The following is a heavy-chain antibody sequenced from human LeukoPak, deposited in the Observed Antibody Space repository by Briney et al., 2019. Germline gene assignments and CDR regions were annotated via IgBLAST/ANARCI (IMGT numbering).Heavy chain of an antibody. J-gene: IGHJ5*02. V-gene: IGHV4-31*03. D-gene: IGHD2-15*01. CDR1: GRFISRGGYC. CDR2: IYYSGST. Sequence: SQTLSLTCTVSGRFISRGGYCWSWIRQHAGKGLEWIVYIYYSGSTYYNRSLKSRFTIAVDTSKHQFCLKLSSVTAADTAVYYCAREEPCSGGSCYGNWFDPWGQGTLVTVSS. CDR3: AREEPCSGGSCYGNWFDP.